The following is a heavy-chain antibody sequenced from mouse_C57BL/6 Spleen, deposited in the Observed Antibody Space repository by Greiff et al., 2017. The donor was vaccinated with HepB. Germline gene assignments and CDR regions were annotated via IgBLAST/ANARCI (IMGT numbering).Heavy chain of an antibody. J-gene: IGHJ2*01. V-gene: IGHV14-4*01. CDR3: TAVDGFDY. Sequence: VQLKQSGAELVRPGASVKLSCTASGFNIKDDYMHWVKQRPEQGLEWIGWIDPENGDTEYASKFQGKATITADTSSNTAYLQLSSLTSEDTAVYYCTAVDGFDYWGQGTTLTVSS. CDR2: IDPENGDT. D-gene: IGHD2-3*01. CDR1: GFNIKDDY.